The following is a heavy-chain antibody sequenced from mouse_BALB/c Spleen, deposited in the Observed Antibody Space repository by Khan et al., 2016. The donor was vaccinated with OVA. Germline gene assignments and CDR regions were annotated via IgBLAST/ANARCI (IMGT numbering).Heavy chain of an antibody. CDR1: GFTFSSYS. CDR2: ISSDGDYT. CDR3: ASRLSGAFAY. Sequence: EVELVESGGDLVKPGGSLKLSCAASGFTFSSYSMSWVRQTPDKRLEWVATISSDGDYTYYPDSVKGRFTISRDNAKNTLYLQMSSLKSEDTAMYYCASRLSGAFAYWGQGTLVTVSA. V-gene: IGHV5-6*01. J-gene: IGHJ3*01. D-gene: IGHD1-3*01.